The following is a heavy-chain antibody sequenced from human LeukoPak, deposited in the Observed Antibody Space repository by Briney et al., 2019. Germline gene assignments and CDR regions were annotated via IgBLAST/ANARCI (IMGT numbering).Heavy chain of an antibody. V-gene: IGHV7-4-1*02. D-gene: IGHD3-10*01. J-gene: IGHJ6*03. CDR3: ARRSMVQHMDV. CDR2: IDTNTGNP. CDR1: GYTFTNHA. Sequence: ASVKVSCKASGYTFTNHAINWVRQAPGQGLEYMGWIDTNTGNPSYAQAFTGRIVFSLDTSVSTAYLEIRSLKAEDSAVYFCARRSMVQHMDVWGKGTTVIVSS.